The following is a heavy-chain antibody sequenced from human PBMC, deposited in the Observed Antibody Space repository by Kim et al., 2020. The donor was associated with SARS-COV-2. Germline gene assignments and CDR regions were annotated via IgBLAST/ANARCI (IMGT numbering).Heavy chain of an antibody. J-gene: IGHJ4*02. Sequence: GSTNYTPSLKSLVTISVDTSKNQFSLKLSSVTAADTAVYYCARATHAVDYWGQGTLVTVSS. V-gene: IGHV4-59*01. CDR2: GST. CDR3: ARATHAVDY.